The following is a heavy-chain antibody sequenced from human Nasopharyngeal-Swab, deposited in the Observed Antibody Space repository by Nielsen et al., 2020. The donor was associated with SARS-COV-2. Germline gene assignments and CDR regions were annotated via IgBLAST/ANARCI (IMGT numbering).Heavy chain of an antibody. D-gene: IGHD3-22*01. CDR3: ARDPPIDYDSSGYYPFDY. CDR2: INAGNGNT. V-gene: IGHV1-3*01. CDR1: GYTFTSYA. J-gene: IGHJ4*02. Sequence: ASVKVSCKASGYTFTSYAMYWVRQAPGQRLEWMGWINAGNGNTKYSQKFQGRVTITRDTSASTAYMELSSLRSEDTAVYYCARDPPIDYDSSGYYPFDYWGQGTLVTVSS.